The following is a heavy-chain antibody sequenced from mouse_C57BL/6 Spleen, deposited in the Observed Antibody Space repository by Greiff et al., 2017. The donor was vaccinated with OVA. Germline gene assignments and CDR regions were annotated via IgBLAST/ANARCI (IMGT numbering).Heavy chain of an antibody. V-gene: IGHV1-52*01. Sequence: QVQLQQPGAELVRPGSSVKLSCKASGYTFTSYWMHWVQQRPIQGLEWIGNIDPSDSETHYNQKFKDKATLTVDKSSSTAYMQLSSLTSEDSAVYYYARRYYGSSYYFDYWGQGTTLTVSS. CDR1: GYTFTSYW. CDR2: IDPSDSET. CDR3: ARRYYGSSYYFDY. D-gene: IGHD1-1*01. J-gene: IGHJ2*01.